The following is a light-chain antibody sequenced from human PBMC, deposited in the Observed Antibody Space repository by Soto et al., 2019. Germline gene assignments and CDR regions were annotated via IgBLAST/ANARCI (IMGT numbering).Light chain of an antibody. CDR2: DAT. V-gene: IGKV1-33*01. J-gene: IGKJ3*01. CDR3: QQYDDLPRT. CDR1: QDISDS. Sequence: DIQMTQSPSSLSASLGDRVTITCLASQDISDSLNWYQQKPGRAPKLLIYDATILETGVPSRFRGSRSGTQFTITISNIQPEDIATYYCQQYDDLPRTFGPGTKVDLK.